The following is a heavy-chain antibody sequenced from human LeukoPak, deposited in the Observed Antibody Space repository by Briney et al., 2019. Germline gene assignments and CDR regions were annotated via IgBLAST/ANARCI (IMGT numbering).Heavy chain of an antibody. D-gene: IGHD1-1*01. CDR2: IYYSGST. J-gene: IGHJ4*02. Sequence: SETLSLTCTVSGGSISRYYWSWIRQPPGKGLEWIGYIYYSGSTNYNPSLKSRVTISVDTSKNQFSLKLSSVTAADTAVYYCASDPTTGTGFDYWGQGTLVTVSS. CDR3: ASDPTTGTGFDY. V-gene: IGHV4-59*01. CDR1: GGSISRYY.